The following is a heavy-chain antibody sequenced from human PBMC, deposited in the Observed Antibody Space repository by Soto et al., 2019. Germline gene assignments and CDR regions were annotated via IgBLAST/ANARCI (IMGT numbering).Heavy chain of an antibody. Sequence: QVQLQQWGAGLLKPSETLSLTCAVYGGYFSGYYWRWIRQPPGKGMEWIGEINHSGTTNYNPSIKSRVTRSVDTYRNLLSLNLSSVTAADTAVYYCARVLRFGTYTMDVWGQGTTVTVSS. J-gene: IGHJ6*02. V-gene: IGHV4-34*01. D-gene: IGHD3-3*01. CDR2: INHSGTT. CDR3: ARVLRFGTYTMDV. CDR1: GGYFSGYY.